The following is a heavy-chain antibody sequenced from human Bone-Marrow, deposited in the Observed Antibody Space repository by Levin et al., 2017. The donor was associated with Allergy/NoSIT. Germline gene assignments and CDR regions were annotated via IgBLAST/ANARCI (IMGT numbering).Heavy chain of an antibody. CDR2: ISSNGGST. D-gene: IGHD1-1*01. V-gene: IGHV3-64D*06. Sequence: GESLKISCSASGFTFSNCAMHWVRQAPGKGLEYVSSISSNGGSTYYADSVKGRFTISRDNSKEMLYLQMSSLRAGDTAVFYCVKGDRYTSRSMDYWGQGTLVTVSS. J-gene: IGHJ4*02. CDR3: VKGDRYTSRSMDY. CDR1: GFTFSNCA.